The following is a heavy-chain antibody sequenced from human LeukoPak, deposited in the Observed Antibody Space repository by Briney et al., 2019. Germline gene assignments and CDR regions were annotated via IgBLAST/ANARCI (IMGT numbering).Heavy chain of an antibody. V-gene: IGHV1-24*01. D-gene: IGHD6-13*01. CDR3: ARNAGMAAAGPLYYYYYMDV. Sequence: ASVKVSCKVSGYTLTELSMHWVRQAPGKGLEWMGGFDPEDGETIYAQKFQGRVTMTEDTSTDTAYMELSSLRSDDTAVYYCARNAGMAAAGPLYYYYYMDVWGKGTTVTVSS. J-gene: IGHJ6*03. CDR2: FDPEDGET. CDR1: GYTLTELS.